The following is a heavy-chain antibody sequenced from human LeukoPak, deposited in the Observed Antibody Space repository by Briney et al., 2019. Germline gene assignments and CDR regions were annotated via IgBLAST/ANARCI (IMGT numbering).Heavy chain of an antibody. CDR2: INPSGGST. CDR3: AREESGDYGDYVWSYGMDV. J-gene: IGHJ6*02. Sequence: ASVKVSCKASGYTFTSYYMHWVRQAPGQGLEWMGIINPSGGSTSYAQKFQGRVTMTRDTSTSTVYMELSSLRSEDTAVYYCAREESGDYGDYVWSYGMDVWGQGTTVTVSS. V-gene: IGHV1-46*01. D-gene: IGHD4-17*01. CDR1: GYTFTSYY.